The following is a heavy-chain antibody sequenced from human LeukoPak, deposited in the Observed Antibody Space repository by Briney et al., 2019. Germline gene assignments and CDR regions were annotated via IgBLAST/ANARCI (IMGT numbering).Heavy chain of an antibody. D-gene: IGHD3-22*01. V-gene: IGHV4-34*01. J-gene: IGHJ2*01. CDR1: GGSFSGYY. Sequence: SETLSLTCAVYGGSFSGYYWSWIRQPPGKGLEWIGEINHSGSTNYNPSLKSRVTISVDTSKNQFSLKLSSVTAADTAVYYCARHVYYDSSSYWYFDLWGRGTLVTVSS. CDR2: INHSGST. CDR3: ARHVYYDSSSYWYFDL.